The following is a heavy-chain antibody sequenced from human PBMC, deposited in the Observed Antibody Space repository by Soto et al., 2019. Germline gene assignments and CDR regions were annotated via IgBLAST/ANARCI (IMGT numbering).Heavy chain of an antibody. D-gene: IGHD3-10*01. J-gene: IGHJ3*02. V-gene: IGHV3-7*01. CDR2: IKQDGSEK. Sequence: HPGGSLRLSCAASGFTFSRYWMSWVRQAPRKGLEWVANIKQDGSEKYYVDSVKGRFTISRDNAKNSLYLQMNSLRAEDTAVYYCARGMLFLCAFDIWGQGTMVTVSS. CDR1: GFTFSRYW. CDR3: ARGMLFLCAFDI.